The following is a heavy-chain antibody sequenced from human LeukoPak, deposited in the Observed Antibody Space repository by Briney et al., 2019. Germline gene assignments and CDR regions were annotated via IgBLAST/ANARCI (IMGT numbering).Heavy chain of an antibody. CDR3: TREREPWGMDV. D-gene: IGHD1-26*01. V-gene: IGHV3-66*01. J-gene: IGHJ6*02. CDR1: EFTFSTYA. Sequence: GGSLRLSCAASEFTFSTYAMSWVRQAPGKGLEWVSLIYRDGQTYYADSVRGRFTISRDNSKNTVFLQMNNVRVDDTGVYYCTREREPWGMDVWGQGTTVIVSS. CDR2: IYRDGQT.